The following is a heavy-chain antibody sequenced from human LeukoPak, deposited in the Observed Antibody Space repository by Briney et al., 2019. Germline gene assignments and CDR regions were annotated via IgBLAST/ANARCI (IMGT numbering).Heavy chain of an antibody. CDR3: ARVKLGAMVDY. J-gene: IGHJ4*02. D-gene: IGHD1-26*01. V-gene: IGHV3-30*04. CDR2: ISHDGSNK. Sequence: GGSLRLSCAASGFTFSSYAMHWLRQAPGKGLEWVAVISHDGSNKYYADSVKGRFSISRDNSKNTLYLQMNSLRVDDTAVYYCARVKLGAMVDYWGQGTLVTGSS. CDR1: GFTFSSYA.